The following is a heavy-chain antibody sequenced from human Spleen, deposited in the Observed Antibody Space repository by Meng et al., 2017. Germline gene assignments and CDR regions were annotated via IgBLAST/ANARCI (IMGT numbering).Heavy chain of an antibody. J-gene: IGHJ3*02. CDR2: INHSGST. D-gene: IGHD3-22*01. CDR1: GGSFSGYY. Sequence: ESLKISCAVYGGSFSGYYWSWIRQPPGKGLEWIGEINHSGSTNYNPSLKSRVTISVDTSKNQFSLKLSSVTAADTAVYYCARSDSIGYYDAFDIWGQGTMVTVSS. CDR3: ARSDSIGYYDAFDI. V-gene: IGHV4-34*01.